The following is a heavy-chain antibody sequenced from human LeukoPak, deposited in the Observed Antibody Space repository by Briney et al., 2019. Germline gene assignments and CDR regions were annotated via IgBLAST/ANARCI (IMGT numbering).Heavy chain of an antibody. CDR1: GFTFSSYA. CDR2: ISGSGGST. D-gene: IGHD3-22*01. Sequence: GGSLRLSCAASGFTFSSYAMSWVRQAPGKGLEWVPAISGSGGSTYYADSVKGRFTISRDNSKNTLYLQMNSLRAEDTAVYYCAKDYDSSGYFYWGQGTLVTVSS. V-gene: IGHV3-23*01. J-gene: IGHJ4*02. CDR3: AKDYDSSGYFY.